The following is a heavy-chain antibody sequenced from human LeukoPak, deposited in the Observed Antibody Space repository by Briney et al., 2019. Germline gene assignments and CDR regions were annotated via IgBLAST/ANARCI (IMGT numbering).Heavy chain of an antibody. D-gene: IGHD4-17*01. V-gene: IGHV3-33*01. CDR1: GFTFSSYG. CDR2: IWYDGSNK. Sequence: GGSLRLSCAASGFTFSSYGMHWVRQAPGKGLEWVAVIWYDGSNKYYADSVKGRFTISRDNSKNTLYLQMNSLRAKDTAVYYCARYYGDHEGGFDYWGQGTLVTVSS. CDR3: ARYYGDHEGGFDY. J-gene: IGHJ4*02.